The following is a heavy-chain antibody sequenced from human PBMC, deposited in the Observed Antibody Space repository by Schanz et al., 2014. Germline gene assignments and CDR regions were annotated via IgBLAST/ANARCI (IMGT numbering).Heavy chain of an antibody. CDR3: ARGGPAYYFDD. J-gene: IGHJ4*02. CDR1: GFTFSGYS. V-gene: IGHV3-48*01. Sequence: EVQLVESGGGLVQPGGSLRLSCAASGFTFSGYSMNWVRQAPGKGLEWVSSINTGGDSTYYADSVKGRFTISRDNSRDTVYLQMNSLRAEDTAVYYCARGGPAYYFDDWGQGTLVTVSS. CDR2: INTGGDST.